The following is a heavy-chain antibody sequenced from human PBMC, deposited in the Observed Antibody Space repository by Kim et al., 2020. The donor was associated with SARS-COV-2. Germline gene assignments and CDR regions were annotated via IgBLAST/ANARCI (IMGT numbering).Heavy chain of an antibody. CDR3: ARESQTATYFDS. V-gene: IGHV1-69*01. Sequence: QKFQGRLTLSADESTGIAYMELSSLRSEDTAVYFCARESQTATYFDSWGQGTLVTVSS. J-gene: IGHJ4*02. D-gene: IGHD1-1*01.